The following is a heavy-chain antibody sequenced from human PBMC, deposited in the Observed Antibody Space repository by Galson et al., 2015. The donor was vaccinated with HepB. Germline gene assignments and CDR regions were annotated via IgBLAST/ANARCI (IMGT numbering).Heavy chain of an antibody. V-gene: IGHV3-23*01. CDR1: GFTFSSYA. Sequence: SLRLSCAASGFTFSSYAMSWVRQAPGKGLEWVSAISGSGGSTYYADSVKGRFTISRDNSKNTLYLQMNSLRAEDTAVYYCAKGPRYYDFWSGYPFDYWGQGTLVTVSS. CDR2: ISGSGGST. J-gene: IGHJ4*02. CDR3: AKGPRYYDFWSGYPFDY. D-gene: IGHD3-3*01.